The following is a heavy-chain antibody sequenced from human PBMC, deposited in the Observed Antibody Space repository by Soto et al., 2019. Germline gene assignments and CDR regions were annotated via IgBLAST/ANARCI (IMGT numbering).Heavy chain of an antibody. D-gene: IGHD4-4*01. CDR2: IIAYNGNT. CDR3: ARGRLTDYSIDY. Sequence: ASVKVSCKASGYTFTSYGISWVRQAPGQGLEWMGCIIAYNGNTNYGQKLQGRVTMTTDTSISAGYVALKNLTPDNTAVYYCARGRLTDYSIDYWGQGTLVTVSS. V-gene: IGHV1-18*01. CDR1: GYTFTSYG. J-gene: IGHJ4*02.